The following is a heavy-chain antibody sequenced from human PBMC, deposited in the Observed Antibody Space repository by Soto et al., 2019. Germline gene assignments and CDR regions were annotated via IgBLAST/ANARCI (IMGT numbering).Heavy chain of an antibody. CDR1: GGSISSGDYY. CDR3: ARDTSFSYDFWSGYYNRGNWFDP. CDR2: IYYSGST. Sequence: SETLSLTCTVSGGSISSGDYYWSWIRQPPGKGLEWIGYIYYSGSTYYNPSLKSRVTISVDTSKNQFSLKLSSVTAADTAVYYCARDTSFSYDFWSGYYNRGNWFDPRGPGTLLTVST. D-gene: IGHD3-3*01. V-gene: IGHV4-30-4*01. J-gene: IGHJ5*02.